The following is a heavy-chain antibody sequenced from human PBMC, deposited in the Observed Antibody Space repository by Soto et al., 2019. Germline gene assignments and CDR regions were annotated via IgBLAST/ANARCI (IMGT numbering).Heavy chain of an antibody. D-gene: IGHD1-26*01. CDR1: GYTFINYN. CDR2: INPTGSYT. Sequence: QVPPVQSGTEMKGPGASVKVSCKTSGYTFINYNLHWVRQAPGEGLAWVGIINPTGSYTSYAQTFQGRVSMTRDTSTSSVYMELRILKSEDTAVYYCVRDWYSSSSVDSVDYWGQRTLVTISS. V-gene: IGHV1-46*03. J-gene: IGHJ4*02. CDR3: VRDWYSSSSVDSVDY.